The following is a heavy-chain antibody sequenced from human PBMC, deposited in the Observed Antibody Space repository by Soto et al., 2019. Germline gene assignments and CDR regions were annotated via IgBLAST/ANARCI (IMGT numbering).Heavy chain of an antibody. D-gene: IGHD2-2*01. CDR1: GYTFSNYG. CDR2: ISLYSDGT. Sequence: QVQLVQSGGEVKRPGASVQVSCKTSGYTFSNYGITWVRQAPGQPLEWLGWISLYSDGTNYAQKFQGRVSMTTDTATTTAYMELRRLRSADTAVYYCARVVPGAEAWFGPWGQGTLVTVSS. CDR3: ARVVPGAEAWFGP. J-gene: IGHJ5*02. V-gene: IGHV1-18*01.